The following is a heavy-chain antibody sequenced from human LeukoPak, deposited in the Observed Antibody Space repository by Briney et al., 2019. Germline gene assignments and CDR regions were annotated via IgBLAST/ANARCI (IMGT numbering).Heavy chain of an antibody. CDR1: GFTFSSYW. CDR3: AGDAMSRTADY. Sequence: GGSLRLSCAASGFTFSSYWMSWVRQAPGKGLEWVGNIKQDGSETYFVDSVKGRFTISRDNAKNSLYLQMNNLRAEDTAVYYCAGDAMSRTADYWGQGTLVTVSS. J-gene: IGHJ4*02. V-gene: IGHV3-7*01. D-gene: IGHD2-2*01. CDR2: IKQDGSET.